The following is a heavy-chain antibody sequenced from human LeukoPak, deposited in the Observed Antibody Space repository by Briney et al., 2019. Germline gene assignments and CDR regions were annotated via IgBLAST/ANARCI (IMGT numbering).Heavy chain of an antibody. D-gene: IGHD5-12*01. CDR3: ARVAVATRLGYFDY. Sequence: PSETLSLTCTVSGGSISSYYWSWIRQPPGKGLEWIGYIYYSGSTNYNPSLKSRVTISVDTSKNQFSLKLSSVTAAGTAVYYCARVAVATRLGYFDYWGQGTLVTVSS. CDR2: IYYSGST. CDR1: GGSISSYY. V-gene: IGHV4-59*01. J-gene: IGHJ4*02.